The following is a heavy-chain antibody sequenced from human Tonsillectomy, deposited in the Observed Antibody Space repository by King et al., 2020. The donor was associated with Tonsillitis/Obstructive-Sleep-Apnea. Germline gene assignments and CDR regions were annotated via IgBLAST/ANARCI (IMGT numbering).Heavy chain of an antibody. Sequence: VQLVESGGGLIQPGGSLRLSCAASGFTVSNNYMSWVRQAPGKGLEWVSVIYSVGSTYYADSVKGRFTISRDNSKNTWFLQMNSLGAEDAAVYYCASGYCSGGSCPHYYYMDVWGKGTTVTVS. D-gene: IGHD2-15*01. CDR1: GFTVSNNY. CDR3: ASGYCSGGSCPHYYYMDV. J-gene: IGHJ6*03. V-gene: IGHV3-53*01. CDR2: IYSVGST.